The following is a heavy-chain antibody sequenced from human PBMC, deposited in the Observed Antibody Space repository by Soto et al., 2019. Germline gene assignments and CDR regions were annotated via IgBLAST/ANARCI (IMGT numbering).Heavy chain of an antibody. J-gene: IGHJ3*02. CDR1: GFTFSSYA. CDR2: ISGSGGST. V-gene: IGHV3-23*01. D-gene: IGHD6-19*01. Sequence: EVQLLESGGGLVQPGGSLRLSCAASGFTFSSYAMSWVRQAPGKGLEWVSAISGSGGSTYYADSVKGRFTISRDNSKNTLYLQRNSLRAEDTAVYYCAKDRFSSGWYQPFDAFDIWGQGTMVTVSS. CDR3: AKDRFSSGWYQPFDAFDI.